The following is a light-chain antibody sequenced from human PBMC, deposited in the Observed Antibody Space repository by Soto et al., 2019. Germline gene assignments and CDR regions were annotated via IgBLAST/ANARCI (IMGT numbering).Light chain of an antibody. V-gene: IGLV1-44*01. CDR2: SNN. Sequence: QLVLTQPPSASGTPGQRVTISCSGSSSNIGSNTVNWYQQLPGTAPTLLIYSNNHRPSGVPDRFSGSKYGTSASLAISGLQSEDEDDYYCAAWDDSLNGVVFGGGTKLTVL. CDR1: SSNIGSNT. J-gene: IGLJ2*01. CDR3: AAWDDSLNGVV.